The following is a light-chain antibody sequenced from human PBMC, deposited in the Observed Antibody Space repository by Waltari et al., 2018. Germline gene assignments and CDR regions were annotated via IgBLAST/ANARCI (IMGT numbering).Light chain of an antibody. CDR1: SIGSKS. Sequence: SYVLTQPPSVSVPPGQTATITCGGTSIGSKSVHRYQQKPGQAPVLVIYDDNDRPSGVPERFSGSNSGKTATLTITRVDAGDEADYYCQVWDSSSNHMVFGGGTKLTVL. CDR2: DDN. V-gene: IGLV3-21*02. CDR3: QVWDSSSNHMV. J-gene: IGLJ3*02.